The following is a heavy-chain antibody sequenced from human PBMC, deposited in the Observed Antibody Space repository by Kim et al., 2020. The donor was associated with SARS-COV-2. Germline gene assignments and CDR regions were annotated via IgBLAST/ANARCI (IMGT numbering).Heavy chain of an antibody. V-gene: IGHV3-53*01. Sequence: GGSLRLSCAASGFTVSSNYMSWVRQAPGKGLEWVSVIYSGGSTYYADSVKGRFTISRDNSKNTLYLQMNSLRAEDTAVYYCARGFFVQHLNWFDPWGQGTLVTVSS. D-gene: IGHD3-3*01. J-gene: IGHJ5*02. CDR3: ARGFFVQHLNWFDP. CDR1: GFTVSSNY. CDR2: IYSGGST.